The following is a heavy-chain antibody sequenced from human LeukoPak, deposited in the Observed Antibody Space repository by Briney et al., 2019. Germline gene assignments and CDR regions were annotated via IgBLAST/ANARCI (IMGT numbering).Heavy chain of an antibody. V-gene: IGHV3-23*01. Sequence: PGGSLRLSCAASGFTFSSYAMSWVRQAPGKGREWVSAISGSGGSTYYADSVKGRFTISRDNSKNTLYLQMNSLRAEDTAVYYCAKSDITGTLEGGTDYWGQGTLVTVSS. J-gene: IGHJ4*02. CDR3: AKSDITGTLEGGTDY. CDR2: ISGSGGST. CDR1: GFTFSSYA. D-gene: IGHD1-20*01.